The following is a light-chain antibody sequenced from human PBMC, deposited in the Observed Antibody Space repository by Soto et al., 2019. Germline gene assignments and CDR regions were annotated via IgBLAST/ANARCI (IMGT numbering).Light chain of an antibody. CDR2: GAS. CDR3: QQYHNWPPKYS. CDR1: QSVASN. J-gene: IGKJ2*01. V-gene: IGKV3-15*01. Sequence: EIVMTQSPASLSVSPGDGASLSCRASQSVASNVAWYQQKPGQGPRLLIHGASTRAVGVPARFSGSGSGTDFSLTISSLQSEDFAAYYCQQYHNWPPKYSFGQGTKLQ.